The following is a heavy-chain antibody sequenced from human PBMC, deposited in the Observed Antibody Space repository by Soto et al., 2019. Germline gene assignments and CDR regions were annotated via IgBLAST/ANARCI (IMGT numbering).Heavy chain of an antibody. V-gene: IGHV5-51*01. CDR3: ARSFTAGTAGDY. CDR1: GYRFTNYW. D-gene: IGHD6-19*01. CDR2: INPGDSDT. J-gene: IGHJ4*02. Sequence: PGESLKISCKGSGYRFTNYWIGWVRQMPGKGLEWMGIINPGDSDTRYSPSFQGQVTISADKSISTAYLQWSSLKASDTAMYFCARSFTAGTAGDYWGQGTRVTVSS.